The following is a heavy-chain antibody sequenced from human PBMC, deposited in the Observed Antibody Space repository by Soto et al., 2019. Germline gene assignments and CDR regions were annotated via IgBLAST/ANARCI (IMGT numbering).Heavy chain of an antibody. D-gene: IGHD6-13*01. V-gene: IGHV6-1*01. CDR2: TYYRSKWYN. CDR1: GDSVSSNSAA. CDR3: ARTIVAAAGTKNNWFDP. Sequence: QVQLQQSGPGLVKPSQTLSLTCAISGDSVSSNSAAWNWIRQSPSRGLEWLGRTYYRSKWYNDYAVSVKSRITINPDTSKNQFSLQLNSVTPEDTAVYYCARTIVAAAGTKNNWFDPWGQGTLVTVSS. J-gene: IGHJ5*02.